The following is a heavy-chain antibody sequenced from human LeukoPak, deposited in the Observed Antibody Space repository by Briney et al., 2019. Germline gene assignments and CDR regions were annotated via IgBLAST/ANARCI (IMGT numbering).Heavy chain of an antibody. CDR3: ARGGNSGLTY. J-gene: IGHJ4*02. V-gene: IGHV4-34*01. CDR2: INHSGST. CDR1: GGSFSGYY. Sequence: SETLSLTCAVYGGSFSGYYWSWIRQPPGKGLEWIGEINHSGSTNYNPSLKSRVTISVDTSRNQFSLKLSSVTAADTAVYYCARGGNSGLTYWGQGTLVTVSS. D-gene: IGHD5-12*01.